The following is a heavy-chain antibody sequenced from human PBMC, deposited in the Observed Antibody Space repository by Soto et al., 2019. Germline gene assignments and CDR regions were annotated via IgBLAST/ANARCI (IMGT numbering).Heavy chain of an antibody. J-gene: IGHJ6*02. V-gene: IGHV3-7*05. D-gene: IGHD3-3*01. Sequence: EVQLVESGGGLVQPGGSLRLSCAASGFTFSSYWMSWVRQAPGKGLEWVANIKQDGSEKYYVDSVKGRFTISRDNAKNSLYLQMKSLIAEDTAVYYCARDWNPDYDFWSGYYTGMDVWGQGTTVTVSS. CDR3: ARDWNPDYDFWSGYYTGMDV. CDR2: IKQDGSEK. CDR1: GFTFSSYW.